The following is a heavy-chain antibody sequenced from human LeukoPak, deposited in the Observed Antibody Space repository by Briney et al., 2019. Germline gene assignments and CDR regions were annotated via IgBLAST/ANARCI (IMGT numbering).Heavy chain of an antibody. CDR2: IDGGGSST. CDR1: GFTFSYHW. Sequence: GGSLRLSCGASGFTFSYHWMHWVRQVPGKGLVWVSRIDGGGSSTSYADSVKGRFSISRDNAKSTLYLQMSSLRAEDTAVYYCARGPGSSGGAYVGDYWGPGALVTVSS. D-gene: IGHD3-22*01. CDR3: ARGPGSSGGAYVGDY. J-gene: IGHJ4*01. V-gene: IGHV3-74*01.